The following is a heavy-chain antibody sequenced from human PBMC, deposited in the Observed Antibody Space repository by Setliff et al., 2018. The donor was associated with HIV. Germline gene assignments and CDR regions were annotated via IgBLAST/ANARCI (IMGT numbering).Heavy chain of an antibody. D-gene: IGHD5-12*01. J-gene: IGHJ4*02. CDR2: IYYSGST. V-gene: IGHV4-59*01. Sequence: SETLSLTCTVSGGSISSYYWSWIRQPPGKGLEWIGYIYYSGSTNYNPSLKSRVTISLDTSKNQFSLKLSSVTAADTAVYYCTRLAGGYADYWGQGTLVTVSS. CDR1: GGSISSYY. CDR3: TRLAGGYADY.